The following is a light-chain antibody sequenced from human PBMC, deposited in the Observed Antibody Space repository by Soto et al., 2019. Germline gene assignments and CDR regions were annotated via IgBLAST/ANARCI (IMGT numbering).Light chain of an antibody. CDR3: QSYDNSLSGSEV. J-gene: IGLJ3*02. CDR1: SSNIGAGYD. CDR2: VNT. V-gene: IGLV1-40*01. Sequence: QAVVTQPPSVSGAPGQRVTISCTGSSSNIGAGYDVHWYQQLPGTAPKLLIYVNTNRPSGVPDRFSGSKSGTSASLAITGLQAEDEADYYCQSYDNSLSGSEVFGGGTKLTVL.